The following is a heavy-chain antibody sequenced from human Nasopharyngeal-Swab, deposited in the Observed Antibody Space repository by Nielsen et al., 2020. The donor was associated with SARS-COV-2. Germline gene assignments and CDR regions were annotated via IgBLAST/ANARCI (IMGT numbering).Heavy chain of an antibody. D-gene: IGHD3-22*01. CDR2: ISGSGGST. V-gene: IGHV3-23*01. Sequence: GESLKISCAASGFTFSSYAMSWVRQAPGKGLEWVSTISGSGGSTYYADSVKGRFTISRDNAKNSLYLQMNSLRAEDTAVYYCARVAGSGYYWGQGTLVTVSS. J-gene: IGHJ4*02. CDR1: GFTFSSYA. CDR3: ARVAGSGYY.